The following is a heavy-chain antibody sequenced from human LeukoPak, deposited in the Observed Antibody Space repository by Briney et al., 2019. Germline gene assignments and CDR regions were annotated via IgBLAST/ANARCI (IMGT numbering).Heavy chain of an antibody. Sequence: PSQTLSLTCTVSGGSISRGGYYWRWIRQHPGKGLEWIVCIYYSGSTYYNPSLKSRVTISVDTSKNQFSLKLSSVTAADTAVYYCARADRITTDPWGQGTLVTVSS. D-gene: IGHD3-3*01. CDR1: GGSISRGGYY. CDR3: ARADRITTDP. V-gene: IGHV4-31*03. CDR2: IYYSGST. J-gene: IGHJ5*02.